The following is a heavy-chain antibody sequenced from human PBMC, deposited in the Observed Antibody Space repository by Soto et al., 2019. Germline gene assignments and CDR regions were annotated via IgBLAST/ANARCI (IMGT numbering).Heavy chain of an antibody. CDR1: GFIVSSNY. Sequence: GGSLRLSCVASGFIVSSNYMSWVRQAPGKGLEWVSVIYSGGTTYYADSVKGRFIISRDNSKNTLDLQMNSLRAEDTAVYYCARDDYGMDVWGQGTTVTVSS. CDR3: ARDDYGMDV. V-gene: IGHV3-53*01. J-gene: IGHJ6*02. CDR2: IYSGGTT.